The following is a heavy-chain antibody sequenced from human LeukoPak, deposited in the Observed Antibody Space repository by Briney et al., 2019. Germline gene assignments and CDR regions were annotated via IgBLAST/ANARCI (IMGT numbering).Heavy chain of an antibody. CDR2: IYSSGKT. Sequence: SQTLSLTCTVSGGSINSGNYYWNWIRQPAGQGLQWIGRIYSSGKTNYSPSLQRRVTISLDTSKNQFSLKLNSVTAADTSVYSWARGLDSGFYQYKGFAPWGQGTLVTVSS. J-gene: IGHJ5*02. D-gene: IGHD3-22*01. CDR3: ARGLDSGFYQYKGFAP. V-gene: IGHV4-61*02. CDR1: GGSINSGNYY.